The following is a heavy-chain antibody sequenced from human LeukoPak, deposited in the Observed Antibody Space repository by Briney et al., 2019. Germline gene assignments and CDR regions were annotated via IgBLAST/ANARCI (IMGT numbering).Heavy chain of an antibody. J-gene: IGHJ4*02. CDR2: TYYRSKWYN. V-gene: IGHV6-1*01. CDR1: GVSVSTNSAT. Sequence: SQTLSLTCAISGVSVSTNSATWNWIRQSPSRGLEWLGRTYYRSKWYNDYAVSVKSRVTINPDTSKNQFSLQLNSVTPEDTAVYYCARGSRSAGSGSYYDFDYWGQGTLVTVSS. D-gene: IGHD3-10*01. CDR3: ARGSRSAGSGSYYDFDY.